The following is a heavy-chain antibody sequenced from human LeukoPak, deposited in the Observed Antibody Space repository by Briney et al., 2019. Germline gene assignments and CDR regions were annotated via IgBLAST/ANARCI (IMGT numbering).Heavy chain of an antibody. V-gene: IGHV3-30*04. CDR3: AKGWLATTGFDY. Sequence: GGSLRLSCAASGFTFSSYAMHWVRQAPGKGLEWVAVISYDGSNKYYADSVKGRFTISRDNSKNTLFLQMNSLRAEDTAVYYCAKGWLATTGFDYWGQGTLVTVSS. CDR2: ISYDGSNK. J-gene: IGHJ4*02. CDR1: GFTFSSYA. D-gene: IGHD6-19*01.